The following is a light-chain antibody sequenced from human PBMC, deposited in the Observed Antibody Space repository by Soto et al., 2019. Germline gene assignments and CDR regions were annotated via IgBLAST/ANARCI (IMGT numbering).Light chain of an antibody. CDR2: EVS. J-gene: IGLJ3*02. CDR1: SSDVGAYNY. CDR3: SSYAGRNNLV. V-gene: IGLV2-8*01. Sequence: QSVLTQPPSASGSVGESVTMSCTGTSSDVGAYNYVSWYQQRPGKAPNLMIYEVSKRPSGVPDRFSGSKSGSTASLTVSGLQAEDEAEYYCSSYAGRNNLVFGGGTKLTVL.